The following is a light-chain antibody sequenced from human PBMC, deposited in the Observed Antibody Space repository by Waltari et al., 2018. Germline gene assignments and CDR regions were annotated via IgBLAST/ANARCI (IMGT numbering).Light chain of an antibody. V-gene: IGLV2-23*02. CDR2: EVT. J-gene: IGLJ2*01. CDR1: SSDVGSYNL. CDR3: CSDAGSYRNVV. Sequence: QSALTQPASVSASPGQSITISCTGTSSDVGSYNLVSWYQQHPGKAPKLSIYEVTTRPSGVSNRFSASKSANTASLSISGLQAEDEADYYCCSDAGSYRNVVFGGGTKLTVL.